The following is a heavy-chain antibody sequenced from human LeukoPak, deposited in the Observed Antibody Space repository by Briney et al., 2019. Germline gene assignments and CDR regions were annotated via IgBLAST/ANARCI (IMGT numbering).Heavy chain of an antibody. CDR1: GFNVSSNY. D-gene: IGHD3-16*01. Sequence: GGSLRLSCAASGFNVSSNYMTWVRQAPGKGLEWVSLTYSGGSTSYADFVKGRFTISRDNSENTLYLQMNSLRAEDTAAYYCARRFTSDYVWAFDYWGQGTLVTVSS. J-gene: IGHJ4*02. V-gene: IGHV3-53*01. CDR3: ARRFTSDYVWAFDY. CDR2: TYSGGST.